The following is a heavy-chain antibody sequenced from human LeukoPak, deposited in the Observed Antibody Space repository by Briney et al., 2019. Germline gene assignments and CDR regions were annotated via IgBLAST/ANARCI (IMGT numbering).Heavy chain of an antibody. CDR1: GYTLTELS. J-gene: IGHJ4*02. CDR2: FDPEDGET. Sequence: ASVKVSCKVSGYTLTELSMHWVRQAPGKGLEWMGGFDPEDGETIYAQKFQARVTMTEDTSTDAAYMELSSLRSEDTAVYYCATDVNQYYYGSGSYYPYWGQGTLVTVSS. D-gene: IGHD3-10*01. CDR3: ATDVNQYYYGSGSYYPY. V-gene: IGHV1-24*01.